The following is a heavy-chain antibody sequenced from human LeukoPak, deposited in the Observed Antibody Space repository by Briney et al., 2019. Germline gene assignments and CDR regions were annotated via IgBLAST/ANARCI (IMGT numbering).Heavy chain of an antibody. CDR2: IWYGGTNK. V-gene: IGHV3-33*08. CDR3: ASTYYYGSGTFDY. CDR1: GFSFSGYG. Sequence: GTSLRLSCAASGFSFSGYGMHWVRQAPGKGLEWVAVIWYGGTNKYYAESVKGRFTISRDNSKDTLYLQMNSLRAEDTAVYYCASTYYYGSGTFDYWGQGTLVTVSS. J-gene: IGHJ4*02. D-gene: IGHD3-10*01.